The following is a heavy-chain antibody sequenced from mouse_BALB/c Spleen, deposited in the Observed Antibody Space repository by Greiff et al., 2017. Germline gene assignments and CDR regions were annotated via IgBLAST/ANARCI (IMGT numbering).Heavy chain of an antibody. CDR3: FSPPLLWLRRSFAY. V-gene: IGHV1-15*01. Sequence: QVHVKQSGAELVRPGASVTLSCKASGYTFTDYEMHWVKQTPVHGLEWIGAIDPETGGTAYNQKFKGKATLTADKSSSTAYMELRSLTSEDSAVYYCFSPPLLWLRRSFAYWGQGTLVTVSA. CDR1: GYTFTDYE. J-gene: IGHJ3*01. D-gene: IGHD2-2*01. CDR2: IDPETGGT.